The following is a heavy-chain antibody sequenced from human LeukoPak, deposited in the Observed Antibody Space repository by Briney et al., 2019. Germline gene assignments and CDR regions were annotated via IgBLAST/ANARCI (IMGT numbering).Heavy chain of an antibody. CDR2: INPNSGDT. D-gene: IGHD2-2*01. CDR1: GYTFTAYS. CDR3: ARDGEVRQGHCSTTSCPVDY. Sequence: GASVKVSCKASGYTFTAYSMHWVRQAPGQGLEYMGWINPNSGDTNYAQKFQGRVTMTRDTSMSTAYMELSRLRFDDTAVYYCARDGEVRQGHCSTTSCPVDYWGQGTLITVSS. J-gene: IGHJ4*02. V-gene: IGHV1-2*02.